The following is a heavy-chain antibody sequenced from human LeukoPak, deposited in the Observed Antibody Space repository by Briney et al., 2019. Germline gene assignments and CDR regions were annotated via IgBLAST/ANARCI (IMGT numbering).Heavy chain of an antibody. Sequence: GESLKISCKGSGYSFTSYWIGWVRQMPGKGLEWMGIIYPGDSDTRYSPSFQGQVTISADKSISTAYLRWSSLKASDTAMYYCARVARYYDSSGYPYCLDYWXXXXLVTVSS. CDR1: GYSFTSYW. D-gene: IGHD3-22*01. CDR3: ARVARYYDSSGYPYCLDY. V-gene: IGHV5-51*01. CDR2: IYPGDSDT. J-gene: IGHJ4*01.